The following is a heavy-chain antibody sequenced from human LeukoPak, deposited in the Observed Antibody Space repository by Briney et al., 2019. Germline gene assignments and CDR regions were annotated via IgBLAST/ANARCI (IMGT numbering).Heavy chain of an antibody. V-gene: IGHV3-23*01. Sequence: GGSLRLSCAASGFTFSSYAMSWVRQAPGKGLEWVSAISGSGGSTYYADSVKGRFTISRDNSKNTLYLQMNSLRAEDTAVYYCAKDDFGYCSSTSCYTSSDYWGQGTLVTVSS. D-gene: IGHD2-2*02. J-gene: IGHJ4*02. CDR3: AKDDFGYCSSTSCYTSSDY. CDR2: ISGSGGST. CDR1: GFTFSSYA.